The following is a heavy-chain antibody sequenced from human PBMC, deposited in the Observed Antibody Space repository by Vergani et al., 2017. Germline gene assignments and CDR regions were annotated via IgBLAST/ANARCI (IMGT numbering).Heavy chain of an antibody. Sequence: QVQLVQSGAEVKKPGSSVKVSCKASGGTFSSYAISWVRQAPGQGPEWMGRIIPILGIANYAQKFQGRVTITAEKSTSTAYMELSSLRSEDTAVYYCARAQGPTTVTTFIDYWGQGTLVTVSS. J-gene: IGHJ4*02. V-gene: IGHV1-69*04. CDR3: ARAQGPTTVTTFIDY. D-gene: IGHD4-17*01. CDR1: GGTFSSYA. CDR2: IIPILGIA.